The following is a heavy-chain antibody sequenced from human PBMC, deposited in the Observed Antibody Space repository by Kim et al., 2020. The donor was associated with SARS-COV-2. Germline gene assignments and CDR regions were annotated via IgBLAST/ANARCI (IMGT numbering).Heavy chain of an antibody. D-gene: IGHD6-19*01. CDR2: NT. CDR3: ARGRQWLVL. J-gene: IGHJ4*02. V-gene: IGHV1-18*01. Sequence: NTNYAQKLQGRGTMTTDTSTSTAYMALRSLRSDDTAVYYCARGRQWLVLWGQGTLVTVSS.